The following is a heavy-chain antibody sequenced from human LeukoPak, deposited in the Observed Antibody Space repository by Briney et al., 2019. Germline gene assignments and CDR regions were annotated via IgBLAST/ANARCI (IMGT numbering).Heavy chain of an antibody. V-gene: IGHV1-8*01. CDR1: GYTFTSYD. CDR2: MNPNSGNT. J-gene: IGHJ4*02. D-gene: IGHD2-15*01. Sequence: ASVKVSCKASGYTFTSYDINWVRQATGQGLEWMGWMNPNSGNTGYAQKFQGRVTMTRNTSISTAYMELSRLRSDDTAVYYCAKDSCSGGSCYSSFDYWGQGTLVTVSS. CDR3: AKDSCSGGSCYSSFDY.